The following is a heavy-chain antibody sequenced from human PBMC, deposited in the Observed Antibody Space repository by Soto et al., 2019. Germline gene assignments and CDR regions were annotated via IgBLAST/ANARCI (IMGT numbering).Heavy chain of an antibody. V-gene: IGHV3-30*18. CDR3: AKDSVPAVAFFTSFDY. CDR1: GFTFSSYG. CDR2: ISYDGSNK. Sequence: PGGSLRLSCAASGFTFSSYGMHWVRQAPGKGLEWVAVISYDGSNKYYADSVKGRFTISRDNSKNTLYLQMNSLRAEDTAVYYCAKDSVPAVAFFTSFDYWGQGTLVTVSS. J-gene: IGHJ4*02. D-gene: IGHD6-19*01.